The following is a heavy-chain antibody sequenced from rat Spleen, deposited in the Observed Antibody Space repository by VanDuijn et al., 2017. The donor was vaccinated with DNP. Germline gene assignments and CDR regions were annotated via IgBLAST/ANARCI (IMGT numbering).Heavy chain of an antibody. CDR3: ARSPETSYIYFPWAY. Sequence: QVHLQESGPGLVQPSQTLSLTCTVSGFSLTDFSVHWVRQTPGKGLEWMGVIWSNGGTDYNSAIKSRLSISRDTSKSQVFLRMNSLQTEDTATYYCARSPETSYIYFPWAYWGQGTLVTVSS. D-gene: IGHD1-2*01. CDR1: GFSLTDFS. CDR2: IWSNGGT. V-gene: IGHV2-19*01. J-gene: IGHJ3*01.